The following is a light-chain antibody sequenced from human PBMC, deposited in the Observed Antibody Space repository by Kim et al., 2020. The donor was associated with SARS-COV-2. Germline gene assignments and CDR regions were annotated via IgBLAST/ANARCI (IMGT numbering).Light chain of an antibody. CDR2: KAS. V-gene: IGKV1-5*03. CDR3: QQYNAYSPLT. J-gene: IGKJ4*01. CDR1: QGVSSW. Sequence: DIQMTQSPSTLSASVGDRVTITCRASQGVSSWLAWYQQKPGKVPKLLIYKASSLESGVPSRFSGSGSGTEFTLTISSLQPDDFATYYCQQYNAYSPLTFGGGTKLEI.